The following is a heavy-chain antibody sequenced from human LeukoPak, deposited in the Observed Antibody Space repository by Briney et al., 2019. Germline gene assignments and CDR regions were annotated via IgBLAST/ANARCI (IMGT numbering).Heavy chain of an antibody. CDR1: GGSISSYY. J-gene: IGHJ4*02. D-gene: IGHD6-13*01. Sequence: PSQTLSLTCAVSGGSISSYYWSWIRQPPGKGLEWIGYIYYSGTTNYNPSLKSRVTISVDTSKNQFSLKLSSVTAADTAVYYCARGVYIAAAQYGYWGQGTLVTVSS. V-gene: IGHV4-59*01. CDR3: ARGVYIAAAQYGY. CDR2: IYYSGTT.